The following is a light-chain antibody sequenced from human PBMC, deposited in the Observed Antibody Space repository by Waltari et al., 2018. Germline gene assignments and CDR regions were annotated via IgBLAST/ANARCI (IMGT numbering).Light chain of an antibody. J-gene: IGLJ1*01. CDR1: SSNVGGYNY. Sequence: QSALAQPRSVSGSPGQSVTISCTGSSSNVGGYNYVSWYQQYPGQAPKLMLYDVNKRPSGVPQRLSGSKAGDTASLTISGLQAEDEADYYCCSYAGSYTYVFGTGTKVTV. CDR2: DVN. V-gene: IGLV2-11*01. CDR3: CSYAGSYTYV.